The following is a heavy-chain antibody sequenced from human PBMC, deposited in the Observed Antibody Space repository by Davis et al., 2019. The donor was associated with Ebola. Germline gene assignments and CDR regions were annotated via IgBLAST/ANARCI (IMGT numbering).Heavy chain of an antibody. CDR2: INQDGSEK. CDR3: ARTSGGPDY. CDR1: GFTFSSYW. Sequence: GESLKISCAASGFTFSSYWMTWARQAPGKGLEWVATINQDGSEKYYVDSVKGRFTISRDNAKNSLYLQMSSLRAEDTAVYYCARTSGGPDYWGQGTLLTVSS. V-gene: IGHV3-7*03. D-gene: IGHD6-19*01. J-gene: IGHJ4*02.